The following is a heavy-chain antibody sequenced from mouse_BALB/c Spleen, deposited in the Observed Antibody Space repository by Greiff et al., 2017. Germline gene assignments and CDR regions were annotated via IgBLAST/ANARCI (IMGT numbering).Heavy chain of an antibody. CDR1: GYTFTSYN. V-gene: IGHV1-12*01. Sequence: QVQLKQPGAELVKPGASVKMSCKASGYTFTSYNMHWVKQTPGQGLEWIGAIYPGNGDTSYNQKFKGKATLTADKSSSTAYMQLSSLTSEDSAVYYCARSTGKDAMDYWGQGTSVTVSS. CDR3: ARSTGKDAMDY. CDR2: IYPGNGDT. D-gene: IGHD4-1*02. J-gene: IGHJ4*01.